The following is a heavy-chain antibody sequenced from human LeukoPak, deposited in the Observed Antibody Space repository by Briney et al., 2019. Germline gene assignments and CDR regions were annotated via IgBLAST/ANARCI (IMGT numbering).Heavy chain of an antibody. CDR1: GGTFSSYA. D-gene: IGHD3-22*01. CDR2: IIPIFGTA. J-gene: IGHJ4*02. V-gene: IGHV1-69*13. Sequence: SVKVSCKASGGTFSSYAISWVRQAPGQGLEWMGGIIPIFGTANYAKKFQGRVTITADESTSTAYMELSSLRSEDTAVYYCARGAGTYDSSGYFDYWGQGTLVTVSS. CDR3: ARGAGTYDSSGYFDY.